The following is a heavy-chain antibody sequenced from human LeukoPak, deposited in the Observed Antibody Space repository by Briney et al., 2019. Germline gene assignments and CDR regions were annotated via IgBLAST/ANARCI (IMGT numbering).Heavy chain of an antibody. D-gene: IGHD2-2*01. V-gene: IGHV3-33*08. CDR3: ARWSQPYYYYGMDV. Sequence: GGSLRLSCAASGFTFSSYAMNWVRQAPGKGLEWVAVIWYDGSNKYYADSVKGRFTISRDNSKNTVDLQMNSLRAEDTAVYYCARWSQPYYYYGMDVWGQGTTVTVSS. CDR2: IWYDGSNK. CDR1: GFTFSSYA. J-gene: IGHJ6*02.